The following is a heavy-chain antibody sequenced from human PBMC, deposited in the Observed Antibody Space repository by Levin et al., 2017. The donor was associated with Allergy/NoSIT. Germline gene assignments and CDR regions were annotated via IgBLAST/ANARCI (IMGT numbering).Heavy chain of an antibody. D-gene: IGHD2-2*01. V-gene: IGHV4-61*02. J-gene: IGHJ5*02. CDR2: IYTSGST. CDR1: GGSISSGSFY. Sequence: SETLSLTCTVSGGSISSGSFYWSWIRQPAGKGLEWIGRIYTSGSTNYNPSLKSRVTISVDTSKNQFSLKLSSVTAADTAVYYCARAGESCSSTSCYKNWFDPWGQGTLVTVSS. CDR3: ARAGESCSSTSCYKNWFDP.